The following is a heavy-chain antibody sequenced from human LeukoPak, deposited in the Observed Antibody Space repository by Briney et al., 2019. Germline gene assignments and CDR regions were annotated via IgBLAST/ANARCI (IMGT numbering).Heavy chain of an antibody. CDR3: AKDHVDSSSWSQYFDL. V-gene: IGHV3-30*18. CDR2: ISFDGSKT. Sequence: GGSLRLSCAGSGFTFSGYGLYWVRQAPGKGLEWVAVISFDGSKTRYADSVKGRFTISRDTFRSTLSLQMHSLRPEDTAVYYCAKDHVDSSSWSQYFDLWGRGAPVTVSS. CDR1: GFTFSGYG. J-gene: IGHJ2*01. D-gene: IGHD6-13*01.